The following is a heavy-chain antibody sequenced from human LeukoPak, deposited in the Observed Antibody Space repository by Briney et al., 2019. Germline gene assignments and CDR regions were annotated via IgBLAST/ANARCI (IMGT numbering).Heavy chain of an antibody. Sequence: GGSLRLSCAASGFTFSSYWMSWVRQAPGKGLEWVSHLKQDGSEKYYVDSVKGRFTISRDNAKNSLYLQMNSLRAEDTAVYYCARDKPAGIPVASYHDYWGQGTLVTVSS. D-gene: IGHD6-19*01. J-gene: IGHJ4*02. CDR3: ARDKPAGIPVASYHDY. V-gene: IGHV3-7*01. CDR1: GFTFSSYW. CDR2: LKQDGSEK.